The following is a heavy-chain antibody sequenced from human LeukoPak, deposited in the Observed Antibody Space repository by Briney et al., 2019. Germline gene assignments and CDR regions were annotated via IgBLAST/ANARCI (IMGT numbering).Heavy chain of an antibody. D-gene: IGHD2-2*01. CDR1: GGSFSGYY. Sequence: KPSETLSLTCAVYGGSFSGYYWSWIRQPPGKGLEWIGEINHSGSTNYNPSLKSRVTMSVDTSKNQFSLKLSSVTAADTAVYYCASTIGYCSSTSCHSLNYWGQGTLVTVSS. CDR2: INHSGST. V-gene: IGHV4-34*01. J-gene: IGHJ4*02. CDR3: ASTIGYCSSTSCHSLNY.